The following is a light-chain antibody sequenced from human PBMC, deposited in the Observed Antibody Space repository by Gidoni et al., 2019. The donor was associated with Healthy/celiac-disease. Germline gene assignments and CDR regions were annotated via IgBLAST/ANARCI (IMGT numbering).Light chain of an antibody. CDR3: SSYTSSSVYV. CDR2: EVS. Sequence: QSALTKPASVSGSPGQSITISCTGTSSDVGGYNYVSWYQQHPGTAPKLMIYEVSNRPSGVSNRFSGSKSGNTASLTISGLQAEDEAEYYCSSYTSSSVYVFGTGTKVTVL. V-gene: IGLV2-14*01. CDR1: SSDVGGYNY. J-gene: IGLJ1*01.